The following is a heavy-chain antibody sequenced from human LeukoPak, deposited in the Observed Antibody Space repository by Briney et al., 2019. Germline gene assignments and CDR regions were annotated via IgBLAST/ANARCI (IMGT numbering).Heavy chain of an antibody. CDR2: IKQDGSEK. Sequence: PGGSLRLSCEASGFTFSSYWMSWVRQARGKGLEWVANIKQDGSEKYYVDSVKGRFTISRDNAKNSLYLQMNSLRAEDTAVYYCARGVPYGSGGGYFDYWGQGTLVTVSS. CDR3: ARGVPYGSGGGYFDY. J-gene: IGHJ4*02. V-gene: IGHV3-7*01. D-gene: IGHD3-10*01. CDR1: GFTFSSYW.